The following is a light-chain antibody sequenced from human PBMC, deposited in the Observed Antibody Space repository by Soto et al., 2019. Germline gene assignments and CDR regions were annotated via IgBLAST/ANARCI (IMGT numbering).Light chain of an antibody. V-gene: IGLV2-14*01. J-gene: IGLJ1*01. Sequence: QSVLTQPASVSGSPGQSITISCTGTSSDVGGYNYVSWYQQHPGKAPRVMIYEVSNRPSGVSNRFSGSKSGNTASLTISGLQAEDEADYYCSSYTSSSTLNYVFGTGTNVTVL. CDR1: SSDVGGYNY. CDR3: SSYTSSSTLNYV. CDR2: EVS.